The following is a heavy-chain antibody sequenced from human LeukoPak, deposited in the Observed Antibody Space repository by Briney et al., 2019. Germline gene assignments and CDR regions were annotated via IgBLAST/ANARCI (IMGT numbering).Heavy chain of an antibody. CDR1: GFTFSNYD. J-gene: IGHJ4*02. CDR2: IVGSGGST. CDR3: SKWGDYDVLTGYYDSDF. V-gene: IGHV3-23*01. D-gene: IGHD3-9*01. Sequence: GGSLRLPCAASGFTFSNYDMSWVRQAPGKGLEWVSAIVGSGGSTYYADSVKGRFSISRDNSKNTLFLQMNSLRVEDTALYYCSKWGDYDVLTGYYDSDFWGQGTLVTVSS.